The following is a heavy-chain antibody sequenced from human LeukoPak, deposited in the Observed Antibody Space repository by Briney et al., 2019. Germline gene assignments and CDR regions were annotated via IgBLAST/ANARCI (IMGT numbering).Heavy chain of an antibody. CDR2: VRPSGITT. J-gene: IGHJ4*02. Sequence: ASVKVSCKASGYTFTTDYLHWVRQAPGQALEWIGVVRPSGITTTYAQNFQGRVTMTRDTSTNTVYMELRSLASDDTAVYYCTRDNSYWSFDYWGQGTLVTVPS. D-gene: IGHD3-10*01. CDR3: TRDNSYWSFDY. V-gene: IGHV1-46*01. CDR1: GYTFTTDY.